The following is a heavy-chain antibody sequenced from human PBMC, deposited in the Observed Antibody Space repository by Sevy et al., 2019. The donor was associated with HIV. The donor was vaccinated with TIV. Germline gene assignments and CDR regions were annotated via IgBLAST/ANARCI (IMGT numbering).Heavy chain of an antibody. CDR3: VRRGVDAYNVYFDL. Sequence: GGSLRLSCTASGYTFPAFSFNWVRQAPGKGMEWLSYISTGTDHIYYADSAKGRFTISRDDAKNSVYLEMKSLRDQDTALYYCVRRGVDAYNVYFDLWGQGTLVTVSS. CDR2: ISTGTDHI. D-gene: IGHD3-10*01. V-gene: IGHV3-21*05. CDR1: GYTFPAFS. J-gene: IGHJ4*02.